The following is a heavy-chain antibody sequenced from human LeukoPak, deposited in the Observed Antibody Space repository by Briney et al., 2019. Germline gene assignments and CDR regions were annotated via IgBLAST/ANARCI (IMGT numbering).Heavy chain of an antibody. CDR2: ISYDGSNK. CDR1: GFTFSSYG. J-gene: IGHJ3*01. Sequence: PGRSLRLSCAASGFTFSSYGMHWVRQAPGKGLEWVAVISYDGSNKYYADSVRGRFTISRDNAKNSLYLQMNSLRAEDTAVYYCARDLGCSGGGCYRSAFDVWGQGTMVTVSS. D-gene: IGHD2-15*01. V-gene: IGHV3-30*03. CDR3: ARDLGCSGGGCYRSAFDV.